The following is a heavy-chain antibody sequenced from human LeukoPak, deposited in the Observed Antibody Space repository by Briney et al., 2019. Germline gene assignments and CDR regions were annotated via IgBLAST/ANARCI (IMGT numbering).Heavy chain of an antibody. CDR3: ARATDAGSGYFWFDP. V-gene: IGHV4-59*01. Sequence: PSETLSLTCSVSGGSISGYYCSWIRQSPGKGLEWIAYIYFSGSTNYNPSLKSRVTISVDTSKKQFSLKLSSVTAADTAMYYCARATDAGSGYFWFDPVSQGTLITVSS. CDR2: IYFSGST. CDR1: GGSISGYY. J-gene: IGHJ5*02. D-gene: IGHD3-3*01.